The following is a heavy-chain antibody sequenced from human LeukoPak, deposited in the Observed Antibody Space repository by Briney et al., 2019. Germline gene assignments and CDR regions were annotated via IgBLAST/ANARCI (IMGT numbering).Heavy chain of an antibody. Sequence: GGALRLSCAASGLTFSTSTFSWVRQALGKGLEWVSAIDGGGTTYYADSAKGRFAISRDNSKNTLSLHMASLTAEDTAIYFCAKDGYCDSTSCQFDFWGQGTLVTVSS. V-gene: IGHV3-23*01. D-gene: IGHD2-2*03. CDR3: AKDGYCDSTSCQFDF. CDR1: GLTFSTST. J-gene: IGHJ4*02. CDR2: IDGGGTT.